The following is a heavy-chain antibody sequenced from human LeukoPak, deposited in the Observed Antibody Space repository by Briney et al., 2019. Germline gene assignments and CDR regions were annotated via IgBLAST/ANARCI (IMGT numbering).Heavy chain of an antibody. CDR3: AKEYYYGSGSYYFDF. J-gene: IGHJ4*02. V-gene: IGHV3-48*02. Sequence: GGSLRLSCAASRFTFSNFHVNWVSQAPGKGLEWVAYISGGSSSTTIYYADSVKGRFTISRDNAKNSLYLQMNSLRDEDTAVYYCAKEYYYGSGSYYFDFWGQGTLVTVSS. D-gene: IGHD3-10*01. CDR2: ISGGSSSTTI. CDR1: RFTFSNFH.